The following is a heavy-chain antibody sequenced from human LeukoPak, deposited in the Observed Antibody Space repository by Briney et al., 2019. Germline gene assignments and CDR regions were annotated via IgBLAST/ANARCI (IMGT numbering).Heavy chain of an antibody. D-gene: IGHD5-12*01. J-gene: IGHJ5*02. CDR2: IHPDGSIT. CDR3: APQQTYSPYNWFDP. CDR1: GFTISNYW. V-gene: IGHV3-74*03. Sequence: QSGGSLRLSCVGSGFTISNYWMHWVRQAPGTGLVWVSRIHPDGSITTYADSVKGRFTISRDNAKNTLYLQMNSLRAEDTAAYYCAPQQTYSPYNWFDPWGQGTLVTVSS.